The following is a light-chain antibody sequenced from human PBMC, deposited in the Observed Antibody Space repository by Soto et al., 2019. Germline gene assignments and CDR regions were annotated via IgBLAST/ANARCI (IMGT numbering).Light chain of an antibody. CDR3: SSYTSSNTLV. Sequence: QSALTQPASVSGSPGQSITISCTGTSSDVGAYNFVSWHQQHPGKAPKLMIYNVYDRPSGISYRFSGSKSGNTASLTISGLQGEDEADYYCSSYTSSNTLVFGGGTKLTVL. CDR2: NVY. CDR1: SSDVGAYNF. J-gene: IGLJ3*02. V-gene: IGLV2-14*03.